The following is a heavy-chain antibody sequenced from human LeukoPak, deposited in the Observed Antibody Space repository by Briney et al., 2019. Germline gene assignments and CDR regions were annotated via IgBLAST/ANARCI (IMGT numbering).Heavy chain of an antibody. CDR1: EFTFSRYA. CDR2: ISGSGGST. CDR3: ARAFNYLFPYGMDV. J-gene: IGHJ6*02. Sequence: PGGSLRLSCAASEFTFSRYAMSWVRQAPGKGLEWVSTISGSGGSTYYADSVKGRFTISRDNSKNTLYLQMNSLRAEDTAVYYCARAFNYLFPYGMDVWGQGTTVTVSS. V-gene: IGHV3-23*01. D-gene: IGHD1-7*01.